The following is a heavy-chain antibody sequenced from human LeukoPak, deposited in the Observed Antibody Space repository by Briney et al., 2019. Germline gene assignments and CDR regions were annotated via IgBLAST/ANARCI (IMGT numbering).Heavy chain of an antibody. V-gene: IGHV3-23*01. J-gene: IGHJ4*02. CDR1: GFTFSSYA. CDR2: ISGSGGDT. D-gene: IGHD4/OR15-4a*01. Sequence: GGSLRLSCAASGFTFSSYAMNWVRQAPGKGLEWVSISGSGGDTYYADSVKGRFTISRDNSKNTLYLQMNSLRAENTAVYYCAKARGATYGTYYFDYWGQGTLVTVSS. CDR3: AKARGATYGTYYFDY.